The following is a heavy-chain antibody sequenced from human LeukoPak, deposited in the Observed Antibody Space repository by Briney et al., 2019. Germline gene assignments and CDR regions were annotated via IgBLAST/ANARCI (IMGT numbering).Heavy chain of an antibody. CDR3: ARDRGWGAFNA. CDR1: GDSISGGYY. V-gene: IGHV4-4*07. CDR2: IYFTGTT. J-gene: IGHJ3*01. D-gene: IGHD3-10*01. Sequence: SGTLSLTCTVAGDSISGGYYWDWIRQPAGKGLEWIGRIYFTGTTNYNPSLKSRVTMTVEPSKSQFSLKLTSVTAADTAVYYCARDRGWGAFNAWGQGTRVTVSP.